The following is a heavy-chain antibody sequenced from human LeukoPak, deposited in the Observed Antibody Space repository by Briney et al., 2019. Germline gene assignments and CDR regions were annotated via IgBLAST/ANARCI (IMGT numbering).Heavy chain of an antibody. Sequence: GASVKVSCKASGYTFTSYAMHWVRQAPGQRLEWMGWINAGNGNTKYSQKFQGRVTITRDTSASTAYMELSSLRSEDTAVYYCARESDYDFRSGYPDYWGQGTLVTVSS. CDR3: ARESDYDFRSGYPDY. CDR2: INAGNGNT. D-gene: IGHD3-3*01. J-gene: IGHJ4*02. CDR1: GYTFTSYA. V-gene: IGHV1-3*01.